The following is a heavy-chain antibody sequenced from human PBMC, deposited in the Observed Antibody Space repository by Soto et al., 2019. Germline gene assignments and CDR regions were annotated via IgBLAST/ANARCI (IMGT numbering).Heavy chain of an antibody. Sequence: GGSLRLSCVASGFSISDYWMHWVRQAPGKGLVWVSRIHSEGINTDYADSVKGRFSISRDNAKNTVYLQMNGLKAEDTAVYYCVRDGRWLQAYYFDYWGQGTLVTVSS. D-gene: IGHD1-26*01. CDR2: IHSEGINT. CDR3: VRDGRWLQAYYFDY. CDR1: GFSISDYW. J-gene: IGHJ4*02. V-gene: IGHV3-74*01.